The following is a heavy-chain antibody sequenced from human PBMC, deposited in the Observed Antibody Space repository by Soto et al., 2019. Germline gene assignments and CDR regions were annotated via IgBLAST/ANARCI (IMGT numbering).Heavy chain of an antibody. D-gene: IGHD2-15*01. CDR1: GFTVSNNY. J-gene: IGHJ4*02. Sequence: GGSLRLSCAASGFTVSNNYMSWVRQAPGKGLEWVSVIYRGGSTYYADSVKDRFTISRDNSENTLYLQMSSLRAEDTAVYYCARGRVEVDCSGGSCYHLDYWGQGTQVTVSS. CDR2: IYRGGST. V-gene: IGHV3-66*01. CDR3: ARGRVEVDCSGGSCYHLDY.